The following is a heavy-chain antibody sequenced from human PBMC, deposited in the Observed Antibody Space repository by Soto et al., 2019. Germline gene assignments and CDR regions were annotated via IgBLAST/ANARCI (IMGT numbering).Heavy chain of an antibody. V-gene: IGHV1-18*01. Sequence: ASVKVSCKASGYTFTSYGISWVRQAPGQGLEWMGWISAYNGNTNYAQKLQGRVTMTTDTSTSTAYMELRSLRSDDTAVYYCASLYYYGSGSYYNVAYYYYMDVWGKGTTVTVSS. CDR1: GYTFTSYG. CDR2: ISAYNGNT. D-gene: IGHD3-10*01. CDR3: ASLYYYGSGSYYNVAYYYYMDV. J-gene: IGHJ6*03.